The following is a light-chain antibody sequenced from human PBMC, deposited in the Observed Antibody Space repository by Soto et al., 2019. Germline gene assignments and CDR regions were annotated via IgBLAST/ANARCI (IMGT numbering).Light chain of an antibody. V-gene: IGKV1-5*03. CDR1: QSISAW. J-gene: IGKJ1*01. CDR2: KMS. Sequence: DIQMTQSPSTLFASVGDTVTITCRASQSISAWLAWYQQRPGKAPKLLIYKMSASERGVPSRFSGSGSGTEFTLTISSLQPEDFATYYCQQYYSSPWTFGQGTKVEIK. CDR3: QQYYSSPWT.